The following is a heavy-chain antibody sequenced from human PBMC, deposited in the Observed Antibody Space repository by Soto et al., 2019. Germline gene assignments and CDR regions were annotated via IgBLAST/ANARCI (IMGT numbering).Heavy chain of an antibody. CDR2: IIPILGIA. CDR1: GGTFSSYT. J-gene: IGHJ6*03. CDR3: ASRITDYYYYMDV. Sequence: QVPLVQSGAEVKKPGSSVKVSCKASGGTFSSYTISWVRQAPGQGLEWMGRIIPILGIANYAQKFQGRVTITADKSTSTAYMELSSLRSEDTAVYYCASRITDYYYYMDVWGKGTTVTVSS. D-gene: IGHD3-10*01. V-gene: IGHV1-69*02.